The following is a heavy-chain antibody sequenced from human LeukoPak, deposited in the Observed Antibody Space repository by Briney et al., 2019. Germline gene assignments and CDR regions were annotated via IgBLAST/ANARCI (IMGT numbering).Heavy chain of an antibody. Sequence: GGALRLSCAASGFTFSSYNMNWVRQAPGKGLEWVSFINSCSSHIYYADSVKGRFTISRDNAKNSLYLQMNSLRAEDTAVYYCSDISGSYWGQGTLAT. D-gene: IGHD3-9*01. V-gene: IGHV3-21*01. CDR3: SDISGSY. J-gene: IGHJ4*02. CDR1: GFTFSSYN. CDR2: INSCSSHI.